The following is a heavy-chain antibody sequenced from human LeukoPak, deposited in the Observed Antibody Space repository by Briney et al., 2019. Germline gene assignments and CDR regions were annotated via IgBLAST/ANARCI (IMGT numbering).Heavy chain of an antibody. J-gene: IGHJ1*01. CDR3: ARGRHTPPARGVFQH. CDR1: GGSFSGYY. V-gene: IGHV4-34*01. D-gene: IGHD2-2*02. CDR2: INHSGST. Sequence: SETLSLTCAVYGGSFSGYYWSWIRQPPGKGLEWIGEINHSGSTNYNPSLKSRVTISVDTSKNQFSLKLSSVTAADTAVYYCARGRHTPPARGVFQHWGQGTLVTVSS.